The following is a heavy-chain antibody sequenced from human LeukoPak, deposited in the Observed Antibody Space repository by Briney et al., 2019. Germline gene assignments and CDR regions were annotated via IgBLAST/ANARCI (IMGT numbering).Heavy chain of an antibody. Sequence: GGSLRLSCAASGFTFSDYYVSWSRQAPGKGLGWVSYISSSGSTIYYADSVKGRFTISRDNAKKSLYLQMNSLRAEDTAVYYCARDWNTLADYWGQGTLVTVSS. CDR3: ARDWNTLADY. D-gene: IGHD1-1*01. V-gene: IGHV3-11*04. CDR2: ISSSGSTI. J-gene: IGHJ4*02. CDR1: GFTFSDYY.